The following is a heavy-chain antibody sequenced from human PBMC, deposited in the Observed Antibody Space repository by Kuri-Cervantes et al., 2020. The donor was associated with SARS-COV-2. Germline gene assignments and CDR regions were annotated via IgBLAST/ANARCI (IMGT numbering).Heavy chain of an antibody. CDR2: INHSGST. CDR1: GGSFSGYY. D-gene: IGHD6-13*01. CDR3: ARGPQQLVQGSVYYYGRDV. J-gene: IGHJ6*02. V-gene: IGHV4-34*01. Sequence: GSLRLSCAVYGGSFSGYYWSWIRQPPGKGLEWIGEINHSGSTNYNPSLKSRVTISVDRSKNQFSLKLSSVTAADTAVYYCARGPQQLVQGSVYYYGRDVWGQGTTVTVSS.